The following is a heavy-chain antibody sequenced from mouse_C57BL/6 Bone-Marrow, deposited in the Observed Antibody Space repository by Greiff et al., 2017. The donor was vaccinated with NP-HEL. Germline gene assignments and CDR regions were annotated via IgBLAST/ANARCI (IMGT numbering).Heavy chain of an antibody. CDR1: GYAFSSYW. J-gene: IGHJ4*01. CDR3: AITTVVATGAMDY. CDR2: IYPGDGDT. V-gene: IGHV1-80*01. Sequence: QVQLKESGAELVKPGASVKISCKASGYAFSSYWMNWVKQRPGKGLEWIGQIYPGDGDTNYNGQFKGKATLTADKSSSTAYMQLSSLTSEDSAVYFCAITTVVATGAMDYWGQGTSVTVSS. D-gene: IGHD1-1*01.